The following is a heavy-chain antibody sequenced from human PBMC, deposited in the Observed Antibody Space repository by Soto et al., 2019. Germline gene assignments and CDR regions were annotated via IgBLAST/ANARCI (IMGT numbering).Heavy chain of an antibody. CDR2: TYYGSKWSY. V-gene: IGHV6-1*01. D-gene: IGHD2-8*01. J-gene: IGHJ5*02. Sequence: SQPLSLPCAISGASVSTNSAAWNWVRQSPSRGLEWLGRTYYGSKWSYDYAVSVRGRITINPDTSKNQFSLQLKSVTPDDTAVYDCARGWLIMGFDTWGQVTLVTVAA. CDR3: ARGWLIMGFDT. CDR1: GASVSTNSAA.